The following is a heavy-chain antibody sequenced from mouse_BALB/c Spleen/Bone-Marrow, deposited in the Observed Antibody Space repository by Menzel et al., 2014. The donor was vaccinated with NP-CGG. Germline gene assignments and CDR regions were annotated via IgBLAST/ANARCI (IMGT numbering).Heavy chain of an antibody. J-gene: IGHJ3*01. CDR3: AREDGSSPFAY. Sequence: VQLQQSGAELVRPGSSVKISCKASGYAFSSYWMNWVKQRPGQGLEWIGQIYPGDGDTYYNGKFKRKATLTADKSSSTAYMQLSSLTSEDSAVYFCAREDGSSPFAYWGQGTLVTVSA. CDR1: GYAFSSYW. D-gene: IGHD1-1*01. CDR2: IYPGDGDT. V-gene: IGHV1-80*01.